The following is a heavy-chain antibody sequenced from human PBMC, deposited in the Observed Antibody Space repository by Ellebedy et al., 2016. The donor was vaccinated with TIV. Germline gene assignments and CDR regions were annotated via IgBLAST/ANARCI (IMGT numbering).Heavy chain of an antibody. CDR3: ARDSSGYYYTVGAFDI. Sequence: AASVKVSCKASGYTFTMYYIHWVRQAPGQGLEWMGIINPSGGSISYAQKFQGRITMTRDTSTSTVYMELSSLRSEDTAVYYCARDSSGYYYTVGAFDIWGQGTMVTVSS. V-gene: IGHV1-46*01. J-gene: IGHJ3*02. CDR2: INPSGGSI. CDR1: GYTFTMYY. D-gene: IGHD3-22*01.